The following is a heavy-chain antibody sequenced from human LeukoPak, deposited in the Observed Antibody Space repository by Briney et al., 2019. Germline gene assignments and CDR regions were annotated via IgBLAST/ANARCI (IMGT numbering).Heavy chain of an antibody. D-gene: IGHD3-9*01. V-gene: IGHV1-24*01. J-gene: IGHJ5*02. CDR3: ATCPKPDPDYDILTGYSSYNWFDP. CDR1: GYTLTELS. CDR2: FDPEDGET. Sequence: ASVKVSCKVSGYTLTELSMHWVRQAPGKGLEWMGGFDPEDGETIYAQKFQGRVTMTEDTSTDTAYMELSSLRSEDTAVYYCATCPKPDPDYDILTGYSSYNWFDPWGQGTLVTVSS.